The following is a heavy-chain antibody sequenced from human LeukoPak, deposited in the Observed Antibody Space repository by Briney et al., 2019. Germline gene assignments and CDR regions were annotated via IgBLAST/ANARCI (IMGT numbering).Heavy chain of an antibody. V-gene: IGHV4-31*03. D-gene: IGHD7-27*01. CDR1: GGSISNDGYY. CDR2: IYYSGST. J-gene: IGHJ5*02. CDR3: ARGLTGDQFFDP. Sequence: SETLSLTCNVSGGSISNDGYYWSRIRQHPGKGLEWLGYIYYSGSTYYNPSLKSRVTLSVDTSKSQFSLRLSSVTAADTAVYYCARGLTGDQFFDPWGQGTLVTVSS.